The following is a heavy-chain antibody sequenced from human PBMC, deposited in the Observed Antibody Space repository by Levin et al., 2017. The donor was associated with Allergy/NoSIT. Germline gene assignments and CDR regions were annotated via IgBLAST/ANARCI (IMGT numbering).Heavy chain of an antibody. J-gene: IGHJ3*02. Sequence: GGSLRLSCKGSGYSFTSYWIGWVRQMPGKGLEWMGIIYPGDSDSRYSPSFQGQVTISADKSISTAYLQWSSLKASDTAMYYCARPYGSGSYWYAFDIWGQGTMVTVSS. V-gene: IGHV5-51*01. CDR2: IYPGDSDS. D-gene: IGHD3-10*01. CDR1: GYSFTSYW. CDR3: ARPYGSGSYWYAFDI.